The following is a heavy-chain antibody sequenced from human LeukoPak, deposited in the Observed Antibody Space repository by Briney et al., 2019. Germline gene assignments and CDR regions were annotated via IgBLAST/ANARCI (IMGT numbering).Heavy chain of an antibody. Sequence: SETLSLTCAVYGGSFSGYYWSWIRQPPGKGLEWIGEINHSGSTNYNPSLKSRVTIPVDTSKNQFSLKLSSVTAADTAVYYCARIDFWSGYSSDYWGQGTLVTVSS. CDR1: GGSFSGYY. D-gene: IGHD3-3*01. J-gene: IGHJ4*02. CDR2: INHSGST. V-gene: IGHV4-34*01. CDR3: ARIDFWSGYSSDY.